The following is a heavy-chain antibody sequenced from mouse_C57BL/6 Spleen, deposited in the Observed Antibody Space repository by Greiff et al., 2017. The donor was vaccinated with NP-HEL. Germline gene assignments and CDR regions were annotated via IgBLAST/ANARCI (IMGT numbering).Heavy chain of an antibody. CDR2: INPNNGGT. V-gene: IGHV1-18*01. D-gene: IGHD1-1*01. J-gene: IGHJ1*03. CDR3: ARKLGDYGSTGWYFDV. Sequence: VQLKESGPELVKPGASVKIPCKASGYTFTDYNMDWVKQSHGKSLEWIGDINPNNGGTIYNQKFKGKATLTVDKSSSTAYMELRSLTSEDTAVYYCARKLGDYGSTGWYFDVWGTGTTVTVSS. CDR1: GYTFTDYN.